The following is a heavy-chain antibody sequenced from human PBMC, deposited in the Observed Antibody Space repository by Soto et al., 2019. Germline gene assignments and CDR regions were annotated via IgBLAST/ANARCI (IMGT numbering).Heavy chain of an antibody. Sequence: GGSLRLTCTASGFTFSSSAMSWVRQAPGKGLEWVSTITISGNSKYYADSVKGRFTIARDNSKKTLYLQMNSLRAEDTAVYYCAKVSSRMVRGVYYYYGMDVWGQGTTVTVSS. CDR3: AKVSSRMVRGVYYYYGMDV. V-gene: IGHV3-23*01. D-gene: IGHD3-10*01. CDR2: ITISGNSK. CDR1: GFTFSSSA. J-gene: IGHJ6*02.